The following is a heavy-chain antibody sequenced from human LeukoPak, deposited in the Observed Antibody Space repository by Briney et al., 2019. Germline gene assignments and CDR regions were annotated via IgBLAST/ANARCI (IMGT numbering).Heavy chain of an antibody. CDR1: GGSISSYY. CDR2: IYYSGST. CDR3: ARGVTTDYFDY. J-gene: IGHJ4*02. D-gene: IGHD4-17*01. Sequence: SETLFLTCTVSGGSISSYYWSRMRQPPGKGLEWIGYIYYSGSTNYNPSLKSRVTISIDPSKNQFSLKLSSVTAADTAVYYCARGVTTDYFDYWGQGTLVTVSS. V-gene: IGHV4-59*01.